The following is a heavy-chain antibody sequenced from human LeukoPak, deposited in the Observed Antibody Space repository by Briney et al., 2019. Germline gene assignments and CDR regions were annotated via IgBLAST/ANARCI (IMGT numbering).Heavy chain of an antibody. D-gene: IGHD6-13*01. CDR2: ISAYNGNT. CDR1: GYTFTSYG. J-gene: IGHJ6*02. CDR3: ARWYSGSWSQYYYYYYGMDV. Sequence: ASVKVSCKASGYTFTSYGISWVRQAPGQGLEWMGWISAYNGNTNYAQKLQGRVTMTTDTSTSIAYMELRSLRSDDTAVYYCARWYSGSWSQYYYYYYGMDVWGQGTTVTVSS. V-gene: IGHV1-18*01.